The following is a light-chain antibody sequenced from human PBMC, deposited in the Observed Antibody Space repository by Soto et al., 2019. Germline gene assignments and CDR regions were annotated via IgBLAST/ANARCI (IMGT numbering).Light chain of an antibody. CDR2: DES. Sequence: EIVLTQSPGTLSLSPGERATLSCRASQIVRSTYLAWFQQKPGQAPRILIFDESSRATGIPDRLSGSGSGTDFNLSISRLEPEDFAVYYCQKYTNWPKTCGQGTKVDIK. CDR1: QIVRSTY. CDR3: QKYTNWPKT. V-gene: IGKV3D-20*02. J-gene: IGKJ1*01.